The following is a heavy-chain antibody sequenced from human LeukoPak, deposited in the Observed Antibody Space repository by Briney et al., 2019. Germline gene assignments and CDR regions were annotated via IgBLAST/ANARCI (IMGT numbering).Heavy chain of an antibody. D-gene: IGHD2-2*01. CDR2: ISYGGSNK. J-gene: IGHJ4*02. CDR1: GFTFSSYG. Sequence: GGSLRLSCAASGFTFSSYGMHWVRQAPGKGLEWVAVISYGGSNKYYADSVKGRFTISRDNSKNTLYLQMNSLRAEDTAVYYCAKDFGCSSTSCYPYFDYWGQGTLVTVSS. V-gene: IGHV3-30*18. CDR3: AKDFGCSSTSCYPYFDY.